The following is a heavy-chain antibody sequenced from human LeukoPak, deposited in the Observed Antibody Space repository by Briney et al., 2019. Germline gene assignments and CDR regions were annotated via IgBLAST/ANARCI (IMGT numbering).Heavy chain of an antibody. CDR2: IYTSGST. D-gene: IGHD3-9*01. Sequence: SETLSLTCNVSGGSISSGSYYWSWIRQPAGKGLEWIGRIYTSGSTNYNPSLKSRVTISVDTSKNQFSLKLSSVTPADTAVYYCVASDILSGYFSNWGQGTLVTVSS. V-gene: IGHV4-61*02. CDR3: VASDILSGYFSN. J-gene: IGHJ4*02. CDR1: GGSISSGSYY.